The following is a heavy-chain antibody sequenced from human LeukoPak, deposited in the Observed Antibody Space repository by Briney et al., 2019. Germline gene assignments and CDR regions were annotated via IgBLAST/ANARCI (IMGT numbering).Heavy chain of an antibody. CDR2: ISSSSSTI. J-gene: IGHJ4*02. Sequence: RPGGSLRLSCAASGFTFSSYDMNWVRQAPGRGLEWVSYISSSSSTIYYADSVKGRFTISRDNAKNSLFLQMNSLRAEDTAVYYCARVFDYWGQGTLVPVSS. CDR1: GFTFSSYD. CDR3: ARVFDY. V-gene: IGHV3-48*01.